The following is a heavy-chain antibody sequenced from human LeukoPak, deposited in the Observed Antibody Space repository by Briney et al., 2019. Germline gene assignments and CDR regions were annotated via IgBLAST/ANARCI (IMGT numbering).Heavy chain of an antibody. Sequence: PSQTLSLTCTVSGGSISSGSYYWSWIRQPAGKGLEWIGRIYSSGSTNYNPSLKSRVTISLDTSKNQFSLKLSSVTAADTAVYYCARVDYDSVDFDYWGQGTLVTVSS. CDR1: GGSISSGSYY. CDR3: ARVDYDSVDFDY. CDR2: IYSSGST. J-gene: IGHJ4*02. D-gene: IGHD5-12*01. V-gene: IGHV4-61*02.